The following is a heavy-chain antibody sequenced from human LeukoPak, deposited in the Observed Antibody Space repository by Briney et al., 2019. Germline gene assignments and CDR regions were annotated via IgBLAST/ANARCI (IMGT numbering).Heavy chain of an antibody. CDR2: IKQDGSEK. J-gene: IGHJ4*02. CDR1: GFTFSSNW. V-gene: IGHV3-7*01. CDR3: ARDRLEN. Sequence: GGSLRLSCAASGFTFSSNWMSWVRQAPGKGLEWVAIIKQDGSEKYYVDSVKGRFTISRDNAKNSLYLQMISLRAEDTAVYFCARDRLENWGQGTLVTVSS.